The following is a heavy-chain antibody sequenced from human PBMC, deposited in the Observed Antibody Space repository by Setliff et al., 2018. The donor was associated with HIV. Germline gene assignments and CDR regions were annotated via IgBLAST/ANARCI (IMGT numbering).Heavy chain of an antibody. J-gene: IGHJ3*02. CDR1: GGSISSYY. Sequence: SETLSLTCTVSGGSISSYYWSWVRQPPGKGLEWIGYIYYSGNAHYNPSLKSRVTMLVDTSKNQFSLKLSSVTAADTAVYYCASSRGRYYGSVRAFDIWGQGTMVT. V-gene: IGHV4-59*08. D-gene: IGHD3-10*01. CDR2: IYYSGNA. CDR3: ASSRGRYYGSVRAFDI.